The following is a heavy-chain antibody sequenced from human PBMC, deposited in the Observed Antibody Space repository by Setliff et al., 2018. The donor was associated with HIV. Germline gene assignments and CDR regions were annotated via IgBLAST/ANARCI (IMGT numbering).Heavy chain of an antibody. CDR2: FYYSGSP. J-gene: IGHJ6*02. CDR1: GGSIRSHY. D-gene: IGHD6-19*01. V-gene: IGHV4-59*11. Sequence: SQTLSLTCTVSGGSIRSHYWNWIRQSPGKGLEWIAYFYYSGSPNYNPSLKSRVTISVDKSKNQFSLKLSSVTAADTAVYYCARETREAVAGSNYYYYYGLDVWGQGTTVTVSS. CDR3: ARETREAVAGSNYYYYYGLDV.